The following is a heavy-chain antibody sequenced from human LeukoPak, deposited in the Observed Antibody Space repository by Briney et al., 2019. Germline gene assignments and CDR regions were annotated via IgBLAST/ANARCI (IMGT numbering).Heavy chain of an antibody. D-gene: IGHD2-15*01. CDR3: TRDLRIAPAVAFFDS. J-gene: IGHJ4*02. Sequence: GASVKVSCKASGYTFTSYGISWVRQAPGQGLEWMGWINPNTGDTRSAQKFQGRVAMTRDTSITTTYMELTGLESGDGAMYFCTRDLRIAPAVAFFDSWGQGTRVTVSS. CDR2: INPNTGDT. V-gene: IGHV1-2*02. CDR1: GYTFTSYG.